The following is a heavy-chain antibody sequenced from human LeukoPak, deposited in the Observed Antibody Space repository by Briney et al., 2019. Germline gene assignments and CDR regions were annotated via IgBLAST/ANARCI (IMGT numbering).Heavy chain of an antibody. J-gene: IGHJ6*02. CDR2: IYYSGST. CDR1: GGSISSYF. CDR3: ARHGEGEVPAERHYYYYYGMDV. Sequence: PSETLSLTCTVSGGSISSYFWSWIRQPPGKGLEWIGYIYYSGSTNYNPSLKSRVTISVDTSKNQFSLKLSSVTAADTAVYYCARHGEGEVPAERHYYYYYGMDVWGQGTTVTVSS. V-gene: IGHV4-59*08. D-gene: IGHD2-2*01.